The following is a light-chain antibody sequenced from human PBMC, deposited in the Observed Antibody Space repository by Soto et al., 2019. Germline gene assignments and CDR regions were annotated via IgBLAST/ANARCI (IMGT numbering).Light chain of an antibody. CDR1: NIGDKR. V-gene: IGLV3-21*04. CDR3: QVWDIMTDNYV. Sequence: SYELTQPPSVSVAPEKTTTITCGGNNIGDKRVHWYRQKPGQAPVLLISYDSDRPSGNPERFSGSKSGTTATLTISRVEAGDEADYYCQVWDIMTDNYVFGGGTKLTVL. CDR2: YDS. J-gene: IGLJ1*01.